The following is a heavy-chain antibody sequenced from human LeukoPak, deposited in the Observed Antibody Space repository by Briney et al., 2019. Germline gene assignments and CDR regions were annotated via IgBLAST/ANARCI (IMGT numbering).Heavy chain of an antibody. CDR1: GYTLTGYY. CDR3: ARERCSGGSCYGGPWFDP. D-gene: IGHD2-15*01. V-gene: IGHV1-2*02. CDR2: INPNSGGT. J-gene: IGHJ5*02. Sequence: ASVKVSCKASGYTLTGYYMHWVRQAPGQGLEWMGWINPNSGGTNYAQKFQGRVTMTRDTSISTAYMELSRLRSDDTAVYYCARERCSGGSCYGGPWFDPWGQGTLVTVSS.